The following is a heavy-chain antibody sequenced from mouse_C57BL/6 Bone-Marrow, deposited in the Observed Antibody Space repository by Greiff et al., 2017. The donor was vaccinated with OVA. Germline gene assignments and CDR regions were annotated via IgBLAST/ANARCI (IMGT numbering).Heavy chain of an antibody. V-gene: IGHV1-59*01. Sequence: QVQLQQPGAELVRPGPSVKLSCKASGYTFTSYWMHWVKQRPGQGLEWIGVIDPSDSYTNYNQKFKGKATLTVDTSSSTAYMQLSSLTSEDSAVYYCARRYYGNYWYFDVWGTGTTVTVSS. CDR2: IDPSDSYT. D-gene: IGHD2-1*01. CDR1: GYTFTSYW. CDR3: ARRYYGNYWYFDV. J-gene: IGHJ1*03.